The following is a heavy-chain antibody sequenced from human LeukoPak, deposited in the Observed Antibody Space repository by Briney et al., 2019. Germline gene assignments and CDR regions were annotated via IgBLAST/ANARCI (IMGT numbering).Heavy chain of an antibody. CDR1: GGSISNYY. CDR3: ARAALGYCSGGSCRNDAFDI. Sequence: SETLSLTCSVSGGSISNYYWSWIRQPPGKGLEWIGEINHSGSTNYNPSLKSRGTISVDTSKNQFSLKLSSVTAADTAVYYCARAALGYCSGGSCRNDAFDIWGQGTMVTVSS. V-gene: IGHV4-34*01. J-gene: IGHJ3*02. CDR2: INHSGST. D-gene: IGHD2-15*01.